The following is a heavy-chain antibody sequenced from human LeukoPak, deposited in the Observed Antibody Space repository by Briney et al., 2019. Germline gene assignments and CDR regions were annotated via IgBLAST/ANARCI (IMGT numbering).Heavy chain of an antibody. CDR1: RYTFTSYD. J-gene: IGHJ4*02. CDR3: ARGRRLGCGTIV. V-gene: IGHV1-8*01. D-gene: IGHD1-1*01. CDR2: MNPNSGNP. Sequence: ASVKVSCKASRYTFTSYDINWVRQATGQGLEWMGWMNPNSGNPGYAQKFQGRATITRNTSISTAYMELSILRSEDTAVNYGARGRRLGCGTIVWGQGTLVTVSS.